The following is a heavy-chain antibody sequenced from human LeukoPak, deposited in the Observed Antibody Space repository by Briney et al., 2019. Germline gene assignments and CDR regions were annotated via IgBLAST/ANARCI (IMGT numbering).Heavy chain of an antibody. D-gene: IGHD3-22*01. CDR3: AKRGAVIRVILVGFHKEAYYFDS. V-gene: IGHV3-23*01. CDR1: GITLSNYG. J-gene: IGHJ4*02. Sequence: GGSLRLSCAVSGITLSNYGMSGVRQAPGKGLEGVAGISDRGGRTNYADSVKGRFTISRDNPKNTLYLQMNSLRAEDTAVYFCAKRGAVIRVILVGFHKEAYYFDSWGQGALVTVSS. CDR2: ISDRGGRT.